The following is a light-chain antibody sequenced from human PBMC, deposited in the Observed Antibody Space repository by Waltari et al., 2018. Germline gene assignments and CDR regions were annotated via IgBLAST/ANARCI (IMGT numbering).Light chain of an antibody. CDR2: EVS. CDR3: SLYTSSSIVV. J-gene: IGLJ2*01. Sequence: QSALTQPPSVSGSPGPSVTISCTGTSSDVGSYNRVSWYQQPPGTAPKLMIYEVSNRPSGVPDRFSGSKSGNTASLTISGLQAEDEADYYCSLYTSSSIVVFGGGTKLTAL. V-gene: IGLV2-18*01. CDR1: SSDVGSYNR.